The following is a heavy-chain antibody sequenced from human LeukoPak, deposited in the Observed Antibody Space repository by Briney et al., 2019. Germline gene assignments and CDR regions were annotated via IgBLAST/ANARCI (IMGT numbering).Heavy chain of an antibody. CDR1: GGSISGTNYY. CDR2: IYYSGST. J-gene: IGHJ5*02. Sequence: ASETLSLTCTVSGGSISGTNYYWAWIRQPPEKGLEWIGTIYYSGSTYYNVSLKSRVTISVDTSKNQFSLNLNSVTAADTAVYYCARAHYDYVWGSYPPNWFDPWGQGTLVTVSS. CDR3: ARAHYDYVWGSYPPNWFDP. D-gene: IGHD3-16*01. V-gene: IGHV4-39*07.